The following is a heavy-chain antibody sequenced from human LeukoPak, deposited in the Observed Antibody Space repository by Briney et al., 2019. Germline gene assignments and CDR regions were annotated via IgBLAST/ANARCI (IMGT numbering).Heavy chain of an antibody. CDR2: INPNSGGT. CDR1: GYTFTGYY. CDR3: ARACSGCGRFDP. J-gene: IGHJ5*02. Sequence: ASVKVSCKASGYTFTGYYMHWVRQAPGQGLEWMGWINPNSGGTNYAQKFQGRVTMTRDTSISTAYMELSRLRSDDTAVYYCARACSGCGRFDPWGQGTLVTVSS. V-gene: IGHV1-2*02. D-gene: IGHD6-19*01.